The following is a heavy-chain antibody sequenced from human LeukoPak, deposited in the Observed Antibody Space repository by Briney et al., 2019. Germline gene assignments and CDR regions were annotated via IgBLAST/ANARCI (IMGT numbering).Heavy chain of an antibody. V-gene: IGHV3-23*01. CDR1: GFTFSSYA. CDR3: AKDFCSSTSCYADY. Sequence: GGSLRLSCAASGFTFSSYAMSWVRQAPGKGLEWVSAISGSGGSTYYADSVKGRFTISRDNSKNTLYLQMNSLRAEDTAVYYCAKDFCSSTSCYADYWGQGTLVTVPS. J-gene: IGHJ4*02. CDR2: ISGSGGST. D-gene: IGHD2-2*01.